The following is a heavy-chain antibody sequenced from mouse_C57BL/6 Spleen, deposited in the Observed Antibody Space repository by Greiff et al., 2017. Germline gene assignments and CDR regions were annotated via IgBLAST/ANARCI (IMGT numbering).Heavy chain of an antibody. CDR2: ISDGGSYT. CDR3: ARDRRLRDFDY. D-gene: IGHD2-4*01. CDR1: GFTFRSYA. Sequence: EVKVVESGGGLVKPGGSLTLSCAASGFTFRSYAMSWVRQTPEKRLEWVATISDGGSYTYYPDNVKGRFTISRDNAKNNLYLQMSHLKSEDTAMYYCARDRRLRDFDYWGEGTTLTVSS. J-gene: IGHJ2*01. V-gene: IGHV5-4*01.